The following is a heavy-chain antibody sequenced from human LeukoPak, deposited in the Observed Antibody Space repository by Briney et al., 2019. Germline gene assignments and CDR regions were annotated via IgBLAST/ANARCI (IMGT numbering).Heavy chain of an antibody. V-gene: IGHV3-74*01. CDR3: ARGRPHGNDY. CDR1: GFTFSSYW. Sequence: GGSLRLSCAASGFTFSSYWMNWVRQAPGKGLAWVSRIASDGSSTTYADSVKGRFSISRDNAKNTLYLQMNSLRVEDTAVYYCARGRPHGNDYWGQGTLVTVSS. J-gene: IGHJ4*02. D-gene: IGHD4-23*01. CDR2: IASDGSST.